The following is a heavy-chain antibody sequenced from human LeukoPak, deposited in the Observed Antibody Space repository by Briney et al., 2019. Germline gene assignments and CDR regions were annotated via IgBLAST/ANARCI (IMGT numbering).Heavy chain of an antibody. CDR2: IIPIFGTA. J-gene: IGHJ6*03. Sequence: ASVKVSCKASGGTFTSYAISWVRHAPGQGLEWMGGIIPIFGTANYAQKFQGRVTITADESTSTAYMELSSLRSEDTAVYYCAVDSSGYDKVLYYYYMDVWGKGTTVTVSS. CDR1: GGTFTSYA. CDR3: AVDSSGYDKVLYYYYMDV. V-gene: IGHV1-69*13. D-gene: IGHD3-22*01.